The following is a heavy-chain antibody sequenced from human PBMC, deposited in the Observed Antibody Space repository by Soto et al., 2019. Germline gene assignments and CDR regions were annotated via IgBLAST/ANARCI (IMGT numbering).Heavy chain of an antibody. Sequence: PGESLKISCKGSGYSFTIYWIGWVRQMPGKGLEWMGIIYPGDSDTRYSPSFQGQVTISADKSISTAYLQWSSLKASDTAMYYCARLQYYYDSSGYYRYFDYWGQGTLVTVSS. D-gene: IGHD3-22*01. CDR2: IYPGDSDT. CDR1: GYSFTIYW. J-gene: IGHJ4*02. V-gene: IGHV5-51*01. CDR3: ARLQYYYDSSGYYRYFDY.